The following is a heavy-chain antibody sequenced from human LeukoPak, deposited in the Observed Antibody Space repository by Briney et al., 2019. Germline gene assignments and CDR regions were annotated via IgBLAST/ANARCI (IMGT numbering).Heavy chain of an antibody. Sequence: GGSLRLSCAASGFTFSSYAMNWVRQAPGKGLEWVSAISGSGGSTYYADSVKGRFTISRDNSKNTLYLQMNSLRAEDTAVYYCAKRRSSGWYGGFDYWCQGTLVTVSS. CDR3: AKRRSSGWYGGFDY. D-gene: IGHD6-19*01. J-gene: IGHJ4*02. V-gene: IGHV3-23*01. CDR2: ISGSGGST. CDR1: GFTFSSYA.